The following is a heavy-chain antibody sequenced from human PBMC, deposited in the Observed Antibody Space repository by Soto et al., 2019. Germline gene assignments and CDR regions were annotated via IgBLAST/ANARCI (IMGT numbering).Heavy chain of an antibody. V-gene: IGHV1-46*01. CDR3: ARGRDGYIKADACDV. D-gene: IGHD5-18*01. CDR2: INPGIGTT. Sequence: ASVNFSCQSSGYTFTKYYVHWVRQAPGQGLEWMGLINPGIGTTSYAHKFQGRVTMTRDTSTSTVYMEMTSLRSEETAMYFCARGRDGYIKADACDVWGQGSMVTVS. J-gene: IGHJ3*01. CDR1: GYTFTKYY.